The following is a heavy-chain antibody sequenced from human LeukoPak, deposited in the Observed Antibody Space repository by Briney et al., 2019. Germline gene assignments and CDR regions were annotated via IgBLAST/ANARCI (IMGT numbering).Heavy chain of an antibody. Sequence: SETLSLTCTVSGGSISSYYWSWIRQPAGKGLEWIGRIYTSGSTYYNPSLKSRVTISVDTSKNQFSLKLSSVTAADTAVYYCASRKSDYSNYLPYYFDYWGRGTLVTVSS. CDR2: IYTSGST. J-gene: IGHJ4*02. D-gene: IGHD4-11*01. V-gene: IGHV4-4*07. CDR3: ASRKSDYSNYLPYYFDY. CDR1: GGSISSYY.